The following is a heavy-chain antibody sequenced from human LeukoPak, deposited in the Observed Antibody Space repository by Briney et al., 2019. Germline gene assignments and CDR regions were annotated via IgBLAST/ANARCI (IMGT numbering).Heavy chain of an antibody. V-gene: IGHV1-2*06. CDR3: AMGADSYGNFDY. J-gene: IGHJ4*02. CDR2: INPNSGGT. D-gene: IGHD5-18*01. Sequence: ASVKVSCKASGYTFTGYYIYWVRQAPGQGLEWMGRINPNSGGTNYAQKLQGRVTMTTDTSTSTAYMELRSLRSDDTAVYYCAMGADSYGNFDYWGQGTLVTVSS. CDR1: GYTFTGYY.